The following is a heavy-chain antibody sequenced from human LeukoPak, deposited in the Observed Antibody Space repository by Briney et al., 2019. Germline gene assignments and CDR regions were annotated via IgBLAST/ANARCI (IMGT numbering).Heavy chain of an antibody. V-gene: IGHV3-74*01. CDR2: INSDGSTT. Sequence: PGGSLRLSCAASGFTFSSYWMHWVRQAPGKGLVWVSRINSDGSTTNYADSVKGRFTISRDNAKNTLYLQMNSLRAEDTAVYYCSSQIWLGELFAHCWGQGTLVTVSS. J-gene: IGHJ4*02. CDR3: SSQIWLGELFAHC. D-gene: IGHD3-10*01. CDR1: GFTFSSYW.